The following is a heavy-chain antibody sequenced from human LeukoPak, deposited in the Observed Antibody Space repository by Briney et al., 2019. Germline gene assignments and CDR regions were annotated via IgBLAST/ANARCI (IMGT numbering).Heavy chain of an antibody. V-gene: IGHV3-7*03. J-gene: IGHJ6*04. D-gene: IGHD3-10*01. Sequence: GGSLRLSCAASGFTFSSYWMSWVRQAPGKGLEWVANIKQDGSEKYYVDSVKGRFTISRDNAKNSLYLQMSSLRAEDTAVYYCARDPVLLWFGNYGMDVWGKGTTVTVSP. CDR2: IKQDGSEK. CDR3: ARDPVLLWFGNYGMDV. CDR1: GFTFSSYW.